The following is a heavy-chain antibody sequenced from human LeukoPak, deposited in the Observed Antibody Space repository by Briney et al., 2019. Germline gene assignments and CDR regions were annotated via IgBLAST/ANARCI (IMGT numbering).Heavy chain of an antibody. Sequence: GASVKVSCKASGYTFTSHDINWVRQATGQGPEWMGWMSPNSGDTGYAQKFQGRVTMTSDSSISTAYMELSSLRSEDTAIYYCVRTPPNWGFDYWGQGTLVTVSS. D-gene: IGHD7-27*01. J-gene: IGHJ4*02. CDR1: GYTFTSHD. V-gene: IGHV1-8*01. CDR2: MSPNSGDT. CDR3: VRTPPNWGFDY.